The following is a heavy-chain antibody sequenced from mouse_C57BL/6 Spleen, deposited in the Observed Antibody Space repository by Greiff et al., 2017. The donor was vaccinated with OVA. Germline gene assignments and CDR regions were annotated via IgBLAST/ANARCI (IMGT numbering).Heavy chain of an antibody. Sequence: VQRVESGPGLVQPSQSLSITCTVSGFSLTSYGVHWVRQSPGKGLEWLGVIWRGGSTDYNAAFMSRLSITKDNSKSQVFFKMNSLQADDTAIYYCAKKSSNHEDYYAMDYWGQGTSVTVSS. D-gene: IGHD2-5*01. CDR3: AKKSSNHEDYYAMDY. CDR2: IWRGGST. CDR1: GFSLTSYG. J-gene: IGHJ4*01. V-gene: IGHV2-5*01.